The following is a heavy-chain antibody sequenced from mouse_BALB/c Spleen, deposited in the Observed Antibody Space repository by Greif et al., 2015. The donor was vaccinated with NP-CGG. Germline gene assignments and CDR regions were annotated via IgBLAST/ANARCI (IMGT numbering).Heavy chain of an antibody. CDR1: GYTFTNYW. CDR3: ARPPIYRYYFDY. CDR2: IYPGGGYT. Sequence: QVQLQQSGAELVRPGTSVKISCKASGYTFTNYWLGWVKQRPGHGLEWIGDIYPGGGYTNYNERFKGKATLTADTSSSTAYMQLSSLTSEDSAVYFCARPPIYRYYFDYWGQGTTLTVSS. D-gene: IGHD2-14*01. J-gene: IGHJ2*01. V-gene: IGHV1-63*02.